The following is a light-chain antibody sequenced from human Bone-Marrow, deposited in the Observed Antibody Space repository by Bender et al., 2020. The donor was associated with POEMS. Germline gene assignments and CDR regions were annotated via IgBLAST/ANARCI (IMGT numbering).Light chain of an antibody. CDR2: NTD. CDR1: TGDVTSGHY. J-gene: IGLJ3*02. V-gene: IGLV7-46*01. CDR3: LLSYNSVSLM. Sequence: QAVVTQEPSLTVSPGGTVTLTCGFSTGDVTSGHYPYWFQQRPGQAPRTLIYNTDNRHSWTPARFSGSLLGGKAALTLSGAQPEDEADYFCLLSYNSVSLMFGGGTKLTVL.